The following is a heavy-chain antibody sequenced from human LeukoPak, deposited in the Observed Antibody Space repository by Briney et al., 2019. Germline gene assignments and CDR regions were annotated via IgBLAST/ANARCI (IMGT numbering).Heavy chain of an antibody. V-gene: IGHV1-18*01. CDR1: GGTFTSYG. J-gene: IGHJ6*02. CDR3: ARDRNSVTTDYYYYYGMDV. Sequence: ASVKVSCKASGGTFTSYGITWVRQAPGQGLEWMGWISAYNGNTNYAQKLQGRVTMTTDTSTSTAYMELRSLRSDDTAVYYCARDRNSVTTDYYYYYGMDVWGQGTTVTVSS. D-gene: IGHD4-17*01. CDR2: ISAYNGNT.